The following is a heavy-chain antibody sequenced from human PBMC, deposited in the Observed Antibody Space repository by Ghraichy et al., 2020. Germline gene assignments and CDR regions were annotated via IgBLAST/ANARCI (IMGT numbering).Heavy chain of an antibody. CDR3: ARVTIAAAGISWFNP. CDR2: IYYSGST. V-gene: IGHV4-59*01. CDR1: GGSISSYY. J-gene: IGHJ5*02. Sequence: SQTLSLTCTVSGGSISSYYWSWIRQPPGKGLEWIGYIYYSGSTNYNPSLKSRVTISVDTSKNQFSLKLSSVTAADTAVYYCARVTIAAAGISWFNPWGQGTLVTVSS. D-gene: IGHD6-13*01.